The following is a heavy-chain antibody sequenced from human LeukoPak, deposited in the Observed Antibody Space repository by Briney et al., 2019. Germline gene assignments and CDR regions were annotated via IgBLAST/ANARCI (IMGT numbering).Heavy chain of an antibody. CDR3: ARDGGRIRYFDWLLIPRDYYYYGMDV. D-gene: IGHD3-9*01. V-gene: IGHV1-69*06. Sequence: SVKVSCKASGGTFSSYAISWVRQAPGQGLEWMGGIIPIFGTANYAQKFQGRVTITADKSTSTAYMELSSLRSEDTAVYYCARDGGRIRYFDWLLIPRDYYYYGMDVWGKGTTVTVSS. CDR1: GGTFSSYA. CDR2: IIPIFGTA. J-gene: IGHJ6*04.